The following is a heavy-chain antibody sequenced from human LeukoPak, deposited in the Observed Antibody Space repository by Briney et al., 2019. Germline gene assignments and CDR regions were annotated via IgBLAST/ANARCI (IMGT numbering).Heavy chain of an antibody. CDR2: AYTGGST. J-gene: IGHJ6*03. V-gene: IGHV4-61*02. Sequence: PSETLSLTCTVSGASISSGNDYWSWIRQPAGKGLEWIGRAYTGGSTNYNPSLKSRVTISVDTSKNQFSLRLSSVTAADTAVYYCVRGGSSSWPYYYYYMDVWGKGTTVTVSS. CDR1: GASISSGNDY. CDR3: VRGGSSSWPYYYYYMDV. D-gene: IGHD6-13*01.